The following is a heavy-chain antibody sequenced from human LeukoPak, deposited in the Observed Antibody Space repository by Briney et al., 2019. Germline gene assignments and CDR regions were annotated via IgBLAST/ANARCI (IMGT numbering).Heavy chain of an antibody. CDR3: ASTSGYDDYYHGMDV. J-gene: IGHJ6*02. CDR2: IYSTGST. CDR1: GGSISSYY. D-gene: IGHD3-3*01. Sequence: SETLSLTCTVSGGSISSYYWTWIRQPAGKGLEWIGRIYSTGSTNYNPSLKSRVTMSVDTSKNQFSLRLSSVTAADTAVYYCASTSGYDDYYHGMDVWGQGTTVTVSS. V-gene: IGHV4-4*07.